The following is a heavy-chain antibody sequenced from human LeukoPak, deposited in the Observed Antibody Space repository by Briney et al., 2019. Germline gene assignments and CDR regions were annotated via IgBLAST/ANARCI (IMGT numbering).Heavy chain of an antibody. CDR2: IYFDETT. CDR3: ARRYYYGSGSPEY. V-gene: IGHV4-39*01. J-gene: IGHJ4*02. D-gene: IGHD3-10*01. Sequence: KTSETLSLTCAVSGDSLGNSAYYWDWSRQPPGKGLEWIGNIYFDETTRYSPSLKSRVTMSLDKSKNQFSLKRTSVATADTAVYYCARRYYYGSGSPEYWGQGTQVTVSS. CDR1: GDSLGNSAYY.